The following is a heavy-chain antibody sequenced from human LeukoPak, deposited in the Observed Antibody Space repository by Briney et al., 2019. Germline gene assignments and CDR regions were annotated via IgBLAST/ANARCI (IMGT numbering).Heavy chain of an antibody. V-gene: IGHV3-21*01. Sequence: GGSLRLSCVASGFTFSSYSMNWVRQAPGKGLEWVSSISSSSSYIYYADSVKGRFTISRDNAKNSLYLQMNSLRAEDTAVYYCARVTRVGVVVVAAYFDYWGQGTLVTVSS. CDR2: ISSSSSYI. D-gene: IGHD2-15*01. CDR3: ARVTRVGVVVVAAYFDY. J-gene: IGHJ4*02. CDR1: GFTFSSYS.